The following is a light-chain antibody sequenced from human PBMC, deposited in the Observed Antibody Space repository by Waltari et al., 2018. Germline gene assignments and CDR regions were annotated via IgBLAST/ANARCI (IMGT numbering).Light chain of an antibody. CDR2: RND. CDR3: ATWDDSLNGWV. CDR1: NSNIGKNT. Sequence: QSVVTQPPSASAPPGQRVPMSCSGSNSNIGKNTVNWYQQLPGTAPKLLVFRNDQRPSGVPDRFSASRSGTSASLAISGLQFDDEADYYCATWDDSLNGWVFGGGTRLTVL. J-gene: IGLJ3*02. V-gene: IGLV1-44*01.